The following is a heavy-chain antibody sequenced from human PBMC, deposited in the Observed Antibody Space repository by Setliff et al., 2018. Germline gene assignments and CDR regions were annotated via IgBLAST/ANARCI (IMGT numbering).Heavy chain of an antibody. CDR1: GDSISSGSYY. CDR2: IHTSGST. Sequence: PSETLSLTCTVSGDSISSGSYYWSWIRQPAGKGLEWIGQIHTSGSTNYSPSLKSRVTISIDTSKNQFSLKLNSVTAADTAIYYCARFCGTSNCQRAPLFDYWGQGILVTVSS. V-gene: IGHV4-61*09. CDR3: ARFCGTSNCQRAPLFDY. J-gene: IGHJ4*02. D-gene: IGHD1-1*01.